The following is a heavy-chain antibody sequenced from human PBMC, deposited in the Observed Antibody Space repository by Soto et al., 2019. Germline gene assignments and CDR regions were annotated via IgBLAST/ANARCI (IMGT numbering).Heavy chain of an antibody. J-gene: IGHJ2*01. CDR2: ISYDGSNK. CDR1: GFTFSSYA. V-gene: IGHV3-30-3*01. D-gene: IGHD2-15*01. CDR3: AREYCSGGSCYWYFDL. Sequence: GGSLRLSCAASGFTFSSYAMHWVRQAPGKGLEWVAVISYDGSNKYYADSVKGRFTISRDNSKNTLYLQMNSLRAEDTAVYYCAREYCSGGSCYWYFDLWGRGTLVTVSS.